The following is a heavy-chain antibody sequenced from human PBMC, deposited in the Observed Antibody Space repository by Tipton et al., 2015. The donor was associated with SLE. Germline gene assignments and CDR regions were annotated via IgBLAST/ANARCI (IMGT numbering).Heavy chain of an antibody. V-gene: IGHV4-39*01. J-gene: IGHJ6*02. CDR3: AREISSSDGMDV. CDR1: GGSVSSSSYY. CDR2: IYYSGNT. Sequence: LRLSCTVSGGSVSSSSYYWGWIRQPPGKGLEWIGIIYYSGNTFYNPSLKSRVTMSVDTAKNQYSLTLNFVTAADTAVYYCAREISSSDGMDVWGQGTTVTVSS. D-gene: IGHD6-6*01.